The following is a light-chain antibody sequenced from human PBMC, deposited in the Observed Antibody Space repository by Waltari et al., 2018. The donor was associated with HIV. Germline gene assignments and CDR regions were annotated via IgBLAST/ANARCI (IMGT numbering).Light chain of an antibody. CDR2: KAS. CDR1: QSISSW. V-gene: IGKV1-5*03. Sequence: DIQMTQSPSTLSASVGDRVTITCRASQSISSWLAWYQQKPGTAPKLLIYKASTLESGVPSMFSGSGSGTEFTLTISSLQPDDFATYYCQRYNTYPYTFGQGTKLE. J-gene: IGKJ2*01. CDR3: QRYNTYPYT.